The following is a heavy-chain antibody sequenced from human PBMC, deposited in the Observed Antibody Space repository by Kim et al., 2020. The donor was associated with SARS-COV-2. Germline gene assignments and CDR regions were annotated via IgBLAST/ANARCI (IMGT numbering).Heavy chain of an antibody. CDR3: ARDVWFGELPASYGMDV. J-gene: IGHJ6*02. CDR1: GGTFSSYA. CDR2: IIPIFGTA. Sequence: SVKVSCKASGGTFSSYAISWVRQAPGQGLEWMGGIIPIFGTANYAQKFQGRVTIAADESTSTAYMELSSLRSEDTAVYYCARDVWFGELPASYGMDVWGQGTTVTVSS. V-gene: IGHV1-69*13. D-gene: IGHD3-10*01.